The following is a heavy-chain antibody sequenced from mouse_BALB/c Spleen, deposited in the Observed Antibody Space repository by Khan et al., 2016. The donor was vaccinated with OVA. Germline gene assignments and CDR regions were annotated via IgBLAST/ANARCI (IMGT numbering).Heavy chain of an antibody. V-gene: IGHV3-2*02. CDR1: GYSITSGYG. J-gene: IGHJ2*01. D-gene: IGHD1-2*01. CDR3: ARTARIKY. Sequence: EVQLVESGPGLVKPSQSLSLTCTVTGYSITSGYGRNWIRQFPGNKLEWMGYISYSGSTNYNPSLKSRISITRDTSKNQFFLQLNSVTTEDTATYYYARTARIKYWGQGTTLTGSS. CDR2: ISYSGST.